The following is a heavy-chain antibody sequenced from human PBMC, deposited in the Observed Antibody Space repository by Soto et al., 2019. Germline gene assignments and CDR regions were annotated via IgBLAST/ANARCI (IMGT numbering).Heavy chain of an antibody. CDR3: ARVRTGYFDY. CDR1: GGAINDHY. CDR2: IYYNGNT. V-gene: IGHV4-59*11. J-gene: IGHJ4*02. D-gene: IGHD3-9*01. Sequence: SETLSLTCTISGGAINDHYWSFIRQPPGKGLEWIGYIYYNGNTNYNPSLESRVTISVDRSRNQFSLRLTSLTAADTAVYYCARVRTGYFDYWGRGALVTVSS.